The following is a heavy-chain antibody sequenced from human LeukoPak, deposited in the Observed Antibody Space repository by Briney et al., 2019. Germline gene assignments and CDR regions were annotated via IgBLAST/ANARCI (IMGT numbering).Heavy chain of an antibody. CDR1: RFTVTYSY. CDR3: ARGKWVYDFGWLDS. V-gene: IGHV3-53*05. D-gene: IGHD3-3*01. CDR2: MYPGCDGA. J-gene: IGHJ5*01. Sequence: GGSLRLPGASSRFTVTYSYMSWARQSTGKGLEWVAVMYPGCDGAYYADSVQGRFTIARDHSQNIVHLEMNCLRIEDTAVYFCARGKWVYDFGWLDSWGQGTTVSVSS.